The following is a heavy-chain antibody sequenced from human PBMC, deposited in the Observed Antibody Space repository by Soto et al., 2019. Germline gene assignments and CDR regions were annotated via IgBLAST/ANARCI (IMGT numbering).Heavy chain of an antibody. D-gene: IGHD2-21*01. J-gene: IGHJ5*02. CDR1: GDSISRGAYY. CDR2: ISNSGRT. Sequence: QVQLQESGPGLVKPSQTLSLTCTVSGDSISRGAYYWTWIRQHPGTGLEWIGYISNSGRTDYNPSLKRRITLSLDTSENQVSLELNSATAADTAIYDCARALFYSGCELDPWGQVTLVAVSS. CDR3: ARALFYSGCELDP. V-gene: IGHV4-31*03.